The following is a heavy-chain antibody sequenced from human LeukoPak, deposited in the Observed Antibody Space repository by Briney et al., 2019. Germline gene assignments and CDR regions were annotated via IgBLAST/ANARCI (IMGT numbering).Heavy chain of an antibody. CDR3: AKWDYYDVYGYYYFDY. Sequence: PGGSLRLSCAASGFTFSRYGMNWVRQTPGKGLEWVAFIRYDGSKEYYGDSVKGRFTISRDNSKNSVYLQMRSLRPEDTAMYYCAKWDYYDVYGYYYFDYWGPGTQVTVSS. V-gene: IGHV3-30*02. J-gene: IGHJ4*02. CDR2: IRYDGSKE. D-gene: IGHD3-22*01. CDR1: GFTFSRYG.